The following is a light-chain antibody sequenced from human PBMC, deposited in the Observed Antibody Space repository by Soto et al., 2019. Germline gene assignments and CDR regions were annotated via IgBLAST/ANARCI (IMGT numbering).Light chain of an antibody. J-gene: IGKJ5*01. CDR3: QQYENSPIT. CDR1: QSITSSF. V-gene: IGKV3-20*01. CDR2: GAS. Sequence: IVLTQSPATLSLSPGERATLSCVASQSITSSFLAWYQQKPGQAPRLLIYGASSRATGIPDRFSGTGSETDFTLTINRLEPEDFAVYYCQQYENSPITFGQGTRLEI.